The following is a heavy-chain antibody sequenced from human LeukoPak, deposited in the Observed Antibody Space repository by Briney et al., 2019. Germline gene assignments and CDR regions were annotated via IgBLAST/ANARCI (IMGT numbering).Heavy chain of an antibody. Sequence: GRSLRLSCAASGFTFNSYAMHWVREAAGKGLEWAASISYAGSNKFYADSVKGRFAISRDNSKNTLYLQMDSLRAEDTAVYYCAKTKVGTGLDALDIWGQGTMVTVSS. CDR1: GFTFNSYA. D-gene: IGHD2-21*02. J-gene: IGHJ3*02. V-gene: IGHV3-30-3*02. CDR2: ISYAGSNK. CDR3: AKTKVGTGLDALDI.